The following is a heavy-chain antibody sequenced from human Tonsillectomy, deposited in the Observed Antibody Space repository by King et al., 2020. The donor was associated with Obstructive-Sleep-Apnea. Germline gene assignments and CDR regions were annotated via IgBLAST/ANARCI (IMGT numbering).Heavy chain of an antibody. CDR3: ARASVTGTPTPYFDF. CDR2: ISHSGST. J-gene: IGHJ4*02. V-gene: IGHV4-38-2*02. D-gene: IGHD1-20*01. CDR1: DYSISSGYY. Sequence: QLQESGPGLVKPSETLSLTCTVSDYSISSGYYGAWIRQPPGQGLEWIGSISHSGSTFYNSSLKSRVTISLDTSKNQFSLNLNSVTAADTAVYYCARASVTGTPTPYFDFWGQGTLVTVSS.